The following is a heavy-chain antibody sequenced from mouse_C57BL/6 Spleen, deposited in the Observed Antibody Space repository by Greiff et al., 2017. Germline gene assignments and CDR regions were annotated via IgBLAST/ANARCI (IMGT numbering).Heavy chain of an antibody. J-gene: IGHJ2*01. CDR2: IDPENGDT. CDR3: TTPGFDY. Sequence: EVQLQQSGAELVRPGASVKLSCTASGFNIKDDYMHWVKQRPEQGLEWIGWIDPENGDTEYASKFQGKAPITADTSSNTAYLQLSSLTSEDTAVYYCTTPGFDYWGQGTTLTVSS. CDR1: GFNIKDDY. V-gene: IGHV14-4*01.